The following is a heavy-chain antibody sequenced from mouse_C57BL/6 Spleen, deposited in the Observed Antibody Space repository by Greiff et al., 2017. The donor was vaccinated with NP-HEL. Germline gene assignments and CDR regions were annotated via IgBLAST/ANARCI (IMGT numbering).Heavy chain of an antibody. CDR1: GYTFTSYW. V-gene: IGHV1-69*01. Sequence: QVQLQQPGAELVMPGASVKLSCKASGYTFTSYWMHWVKQRPGQGLEWIGEIDPSDSYTNYNQKFKGKSTLTVDKSSSTAYMQLSSLTSEDSAVYYCSAVDFAYWGQGTLVTVSA. CDR2: IDPSDSYT. CDR3: SAVDFAY. J-gene: IGHJ3*01.